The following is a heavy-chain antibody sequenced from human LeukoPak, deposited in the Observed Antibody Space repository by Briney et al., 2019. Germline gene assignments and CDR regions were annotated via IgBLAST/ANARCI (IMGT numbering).Heavy chain of an antibody. D-gene: IGHD3-22*01. CDR2: MNPNSGNT. J-gene: IGHJ4*02. CDR3: AREGRGDSSGYYKGH. CDR1: GYTFTSYD. V-gene: IGHV1-8*02. Sequence: ASVKVSCKASGYTFTSYDINWVRQATGQGLEWMGWMNPNSGNTGYAQKFQGRVTMTRDTSISTAHMELSRLRSDDTAVYYCAREGRGDSSGYYKGHWGQGTLVTVSS.